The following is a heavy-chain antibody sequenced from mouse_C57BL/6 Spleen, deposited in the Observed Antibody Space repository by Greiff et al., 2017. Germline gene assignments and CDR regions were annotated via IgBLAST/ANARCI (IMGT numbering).Heavy chain of an antibody. CDR2: IYPGSGNT. V-gene: IGHV1-76*01. J-gene: IGHJ3*01. CDR3: ARGSSGPWFAY. Sequence: QVQLKQSGAELVRPGASVKLSCKASGYTFTDYYINWVKQRPGQGLEWIARIYPGSGNTYYNEKFKGKATLTAEKSSSTAYMQLSSLTSEDSAVYFCARGSSGPWFAYWGQGTLVTVSA. D-gene: IGHD3-2*02. CDR1: GYTFTDYY.